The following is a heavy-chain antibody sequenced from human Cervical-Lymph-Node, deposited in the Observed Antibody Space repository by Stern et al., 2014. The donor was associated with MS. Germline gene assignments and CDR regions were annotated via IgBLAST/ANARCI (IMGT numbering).Heavy chain of an antibody. CDR1: GGTFSSYA. J-gene: IGHJ6*02. D-gene: IGHD2/OR15-2a*01. CDR3: AREGYFDHNGFDV. Sequence: QVQLVQSGAEVQKPGSSVKVSCKASGGTFSSYAINWVRQAPGQGLEWMGGIISMFNLANYAQKFQGRVTITADESTSTAYMELSSLRSDDTAVYYCAREGYFDHNGFDVWGQGTTVTVSS. CDR2: IISMFNLA. V-gene: IGHV1-69*01.